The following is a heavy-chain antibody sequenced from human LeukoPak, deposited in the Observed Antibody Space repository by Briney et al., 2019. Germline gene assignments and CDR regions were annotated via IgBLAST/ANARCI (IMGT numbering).Heavy chain of an antibody. D-gene: IGHD3-22*01. Sequence: KAGESLKISCKGPGYSFTSYWIGWVRQMPGKGLEWMGIIYPGDSDTRYSPSFQGQVTISADKSISTAYLQWSSLKASDTAMYYCARTYYYDSSGFRLDYWGQGTLVTVSS. J-gene: IGHJ4*02. CDR3: ARTYYYDSSGFRLDY. V-gene: IGHV5-51*01. CDR1: GYSFTSYW. CDR2: IYPGDSDT.